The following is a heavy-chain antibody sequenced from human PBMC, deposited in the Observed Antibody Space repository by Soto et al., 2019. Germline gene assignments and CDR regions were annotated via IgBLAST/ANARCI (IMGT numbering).Heavy chain of an antibody. CDR2: IIPVFGTT. Sequence: QVQLVQSGAEVKKPGSSVRVSCKASGGTLNSYPISGVRQAPGQGLEWMGGIIPVFGTTDYAQKFQGRVTITADQSTGTAYLDLFSMRSEDTAIYYCSISNSYGRGDFWGQGTLVTVSS. CDR3: SISNSYGRGDF. J-gene: IGHJ4*02. CDR1: GGTLNSYP. V-gene: IGHV1-69*01. D-gene: IGHD4-17*01.